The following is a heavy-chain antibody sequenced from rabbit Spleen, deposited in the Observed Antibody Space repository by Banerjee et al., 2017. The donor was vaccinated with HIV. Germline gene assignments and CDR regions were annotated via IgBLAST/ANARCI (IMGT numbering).Heavy chain of an antibody. D-gene: IGHD2-1*01. V-gene: IGHV1S45*01. CDR2: IYVGSGGGT. CDR1: GFSFSYSYW. J-gene: IGHJ4*01. Sequence: QEQLVESGGDLVKPEGSLTLTCTASGFSFSYSYWICWVRQAPEKGLEWIACIYVGSGGGTKYASWAKGRFTISKTSSTTVTLQMTSLTVADTATYFCARGSATMTMVITGFYFNLWGQGTLVTVS. CDR3: ARGSATMTMVITGFYFNL.